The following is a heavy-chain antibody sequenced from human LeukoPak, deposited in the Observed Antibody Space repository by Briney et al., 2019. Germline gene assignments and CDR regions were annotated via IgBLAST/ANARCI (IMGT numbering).Heavy chain of an antibody. CDR2: IYYSGST. V-gene: IGHV4-59*01. CDR1: XXXXXXYX. CDR3: ARTLSEYSSSSLGY. Sequence: SEXXSXXXXXXXXXXXXYXXIWIXQXPGKGLEWIEYIYYSGSTNYNPSLKSRVTISVDTSKNQFSLKLSSVTAADRAVYYCARTLSEYSSSSLGYWGQGTLVTVSS. J-gene: IGHJ4*02. D-gene: IGHD6-6*01.